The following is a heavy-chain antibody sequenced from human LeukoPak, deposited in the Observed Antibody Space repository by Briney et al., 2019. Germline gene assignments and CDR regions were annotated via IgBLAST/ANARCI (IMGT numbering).Heavy chain of an antibody. J-gene: IGHJ6*03. Sequence: PGGSLRLSCATSGFSFSSYGMHWVRQAPGKGLEWVAFIRYDGSNKYYADSVKGRFTISRDNSKNTLYLQMNSLRAEDTAVYYCAKLHGSGSYYYYYYMDVWGKGTTVTISS. CDR1: GFSFSSYG. D-gene: IGHD3-10*01. CDR2: IRYDGSNK. V-gene: IGHV3-30*02. CDR3: AKLHGSGSYYYYYYMDV.